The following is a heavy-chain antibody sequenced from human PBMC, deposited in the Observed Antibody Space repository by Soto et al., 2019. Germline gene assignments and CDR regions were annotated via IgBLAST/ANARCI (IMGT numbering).Heavy chain of an antibody. V-gene: IGHV3-21*01. CDR3: ARYSSSWANWFDP. CDR1: GFTFSSYA. J-gene: IGHJ5*02. D-gene: IGHD6-13*01. CDR2: ISSSSSYI. Sequence: GGSLRLSCAASGFTFSSYAMSWVRQAPGKGLEWVSSISSSSSYIYYADSVKGRFTISRDNAKNSLYLQMNSLRAEDTAVYYCARYSSSWANWFDPWGQGTLVTVSS.